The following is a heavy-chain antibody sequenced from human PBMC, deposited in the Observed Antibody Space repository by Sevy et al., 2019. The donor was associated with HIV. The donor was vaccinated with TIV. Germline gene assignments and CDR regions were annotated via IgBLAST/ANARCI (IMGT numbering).Heavy chain of an antibody. CDR1: EFTFSSYA. CDR3: AKSLTEYVWPSHRYTA. V-gene: IGHV3-23*01. CDR2: ISGSGART. Sequence: GGSLRLSCAASEFTFSSYAMNWVRQAPGKGLEWVASISGSGARTNYADSVKGRFTISRDNFENTLYLQMNNLRGEDTARYYCAKSLTEYVWPSHRYTAWGQGTLVTVSS. J-gene: IGHJ5*02. D-gene: IGHD3-16*02.